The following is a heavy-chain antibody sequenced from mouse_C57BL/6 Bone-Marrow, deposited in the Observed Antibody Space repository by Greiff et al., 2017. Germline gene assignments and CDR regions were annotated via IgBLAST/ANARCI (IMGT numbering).Heavy chain of an antibody. J-gene: IGHJ3*01. D-gene: IGHD1-1*01. CDR1: GFTFSDAW. V-gene: IGHV6-6*01. Sequence: EVKVEESGGGLVQPGGSMKLSCAASGFTFSDAWMDWVRQSPEKGLEWVAEIRNKANNHATSYAESVKGRFTISRDDSKSSVYLQMNSLRAEDTGIYYCTSVLLRYGTWFAYWGQGTLVTVSA. CDR2: IRNKANNHAT. CDR3: TSVLLRYGTWFAY.